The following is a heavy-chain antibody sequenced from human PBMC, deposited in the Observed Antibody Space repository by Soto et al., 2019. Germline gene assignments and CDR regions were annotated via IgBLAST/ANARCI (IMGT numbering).Heavy chain of an antibody. V-gene: IGHV3-30*03. CDR3: SGEVASGY. J-gene: IGHJ4*02. D-gene: IGHD2-21*01. Sequence: QVQLVESGGGVVQPGRSLRLSCAVSGFTVSTYGMHWVRQAPGKGLEWVAVISRDGGTKYYADSVKGRFTISRDNSRNTLSLDMNSLRVDDMAVYYCSGEVASGYWGQGTLVAVSS. CDR2: ISRDGGTK. CDR1: GFTVSTYG.